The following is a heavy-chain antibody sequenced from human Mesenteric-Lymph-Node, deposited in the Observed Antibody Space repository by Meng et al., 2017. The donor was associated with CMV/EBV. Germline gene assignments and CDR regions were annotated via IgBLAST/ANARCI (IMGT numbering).Heavy chain of an antibody. CDR1: GYTFTSYA. V-gene: IGHV1-3*01. CDR3: ARNIVATNWYFDL. D-gene: IGHD5-12*01. CDR2: INAGNGNT. Sequence: KASGYTFTSYAMHWVRQAPGQRLEWMGWINAGNGNTKYSQKFQGRVTITRDTSASTAYVELSSLRSEDTAVYYCARNIVATNWYFDLWGRGTLVTVSS. J-gene: IGHJ2*01.